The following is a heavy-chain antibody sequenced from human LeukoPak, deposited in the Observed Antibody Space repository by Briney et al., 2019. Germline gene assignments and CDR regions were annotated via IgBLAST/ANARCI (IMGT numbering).Heavy chain of an antibody. Sequence: SETLSLTCAVYGGSFSGYYWSWIRQPPGKGLEWIGEINHSGSTNYNPSLKSRVTISVDTSKNQFSLKLSSVTAADTAVYYCARVKVLLWFGDPQQPPRYYYYYGMDVWGQGTTVTVSS. V-gene: IGHV4-34*01. CDR2: INHSGST. CDR1: GGSFSGYY. CDR3: ARVKVLLWFGDPQQPPRYYYYYGMDV. J-gene: IGHJ6*02. D-gene: IGHD3-10*01.